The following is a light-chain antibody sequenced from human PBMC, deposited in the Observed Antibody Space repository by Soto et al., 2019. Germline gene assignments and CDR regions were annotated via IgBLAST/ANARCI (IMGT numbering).Light chain of an antibody. CDR3: CSHAGSSTKV. CDR2: EVS. V-gene: IGLV2-23*02. J-gene: IGLJ3*02. Sequence: QSALTQPASVSGSPGQSITISCTGTSSDVGSYNLVSWYQQHPGKAPKLMIYEVSKRPSGVSNRFSGSKSGNTASLTISGLQAEDEADYYCCSHAGSSTKVFGGGTKVTVL. CDR1: SSDVGSYNL.